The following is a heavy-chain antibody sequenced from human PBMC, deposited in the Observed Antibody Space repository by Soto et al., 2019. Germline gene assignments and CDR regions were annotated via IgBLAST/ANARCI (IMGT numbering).Heavy chain of an antibody. D-gene: IGHD6-6*01. CDR1: GGSISSGGYS. CDR2: IYHSGST. V-gene: IGHV4-30-2*01. CDR3: ARAGGYIAARTFFDY. J-gene: IGHJ4*02. Sequence: SETLSLTCAVSGGSISSGGYSWSWIRQPPGKGLEWIGYIYHSGSTYYNPSLKSRVTISVDRSKNQFSLKLSSVTAADTAVYYCARAGGYIAARTFFDYWGQGTRVTVSS.